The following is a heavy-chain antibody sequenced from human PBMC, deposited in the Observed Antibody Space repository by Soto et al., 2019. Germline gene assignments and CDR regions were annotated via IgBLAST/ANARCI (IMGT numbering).Heavy chain of an antibody. Sequence: QVQLVESGGGVVQPGRSLRLSCAASGFTFSSYGMHWVRQAPGKGLEWVAVISYDGSNKYYADSVKGRFTISRDNSKNTLYLQINSLRAEDTAVYYCAKETIVGANWFDPWGQGTLVTVSS. CDR2: ISYDGSNK. CDR1: GFTFSSYG. CDR3: AKETIVGANWFDP. V-gene: IGHV3-30*18. D-gene: IGHD1-26*01. J-gene: IGHJ5*02.